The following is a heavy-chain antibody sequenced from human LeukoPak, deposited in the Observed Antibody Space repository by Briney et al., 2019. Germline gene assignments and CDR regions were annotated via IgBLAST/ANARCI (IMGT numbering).Heavy chain of an antibody. CDR1: GFTFSSYW. V-gene: IGHV3-7*01. CDR2: IRLDVSET. J-gene: IGHJ3*01. Sequence: GGSLRLSCAASGFTFSSYWMTWVRQAPGKGLEWVANIRLDVSETYYVDSVRGRFTISRDNTKNSLYLQMDSLRAEDTAVYYCARKGNAFDFWGQGTMVTVSS. CDR3: ARKGNAFDF. D-gene: IGHD3-10*01.